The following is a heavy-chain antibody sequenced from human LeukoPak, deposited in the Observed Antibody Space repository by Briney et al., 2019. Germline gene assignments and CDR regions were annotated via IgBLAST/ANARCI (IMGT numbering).Heavy chain of an antibody. CDR3: ARDMQLGDFDY. J-gene: IGHJ4*02. Sequence: PGGSLRLSCAASGFTFSSYAMHWVRQAPGKGLEWVAVISYDGSNKYYADSVKGRFTISRDNSKNTLYLQMNSLRAEDTAVYYCARDMQLGDFDYWGQGTLVTVSS. CDR1: GFTFSSYA. D-gene: IGHD5-18*01. V-gene: IGHV3-30*04. CDR2: ISYDGSNK.